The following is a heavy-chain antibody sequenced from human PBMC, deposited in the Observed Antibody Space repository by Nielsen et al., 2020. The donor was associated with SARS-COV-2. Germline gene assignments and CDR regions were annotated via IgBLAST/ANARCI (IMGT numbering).Heavy chain of an antibody. J-gene: IGHJ3*02. V-gene: IGHV4-39*01. CDR1: GGSISSSSYY. D-gene: IGHD3-22*01. CDR3: ARHSPRGDTMRVVVINPGAFDI. Sequence: SETLSLTCTVSGGSISSSSYYWGWIRQPPGKGLEWIGSIYYSGSTYYNPSLKSRVTISVDTSKNQFSLKLSSVTAADTAVYYCARHSPRGDTMRVVVINPGAFDIWGQGTMVTVSS. CDR2: IYYSGST.